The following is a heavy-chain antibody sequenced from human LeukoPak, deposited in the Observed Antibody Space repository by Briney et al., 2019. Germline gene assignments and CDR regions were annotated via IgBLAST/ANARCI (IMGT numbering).Heavy chain of an antibody. V-gene: IGHV4-30-4*01. D-gene: IGHD5-12*01. J-gene: IGHJ4*02. CDR3: ARVAGDSGYDTDY. CDR2: IYYSGST. CDR1: GGSISSGDYY. Sequence: PSETLSLTCTVSGGSISSGDYYRSWIRQPPGKGLEWIGYIYYSGSTYYNPSLKSRVTISVDTSKNQFSLKLSSVTAADTAVYYCARVAGDSGYDTDYWGQGTLVTVSS.